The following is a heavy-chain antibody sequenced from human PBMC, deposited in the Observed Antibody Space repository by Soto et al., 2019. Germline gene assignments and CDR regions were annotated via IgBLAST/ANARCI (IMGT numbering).Heavy chain of an antibody. D-gene: IGHD6-19*01. Sequence: LSLTCTVSGGSISGHYWIWIRQSPTKGLEWIGHIFYSGNTNYNPSLKSRITLSADTSKNQFSLRLSSVTAADTAVYYCARVGSSGWSPDYWGQGILVTVSS. CDR1: GGSISGHY. J-gene: IGHJ4*02. V-gene: IGHV4-59*11. CDR2: IFYSGNT. CDR3: ARVGSSGWSPDY.